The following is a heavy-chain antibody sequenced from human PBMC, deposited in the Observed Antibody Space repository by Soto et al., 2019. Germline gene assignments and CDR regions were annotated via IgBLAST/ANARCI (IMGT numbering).Heavy chain of an antibody. J-gene: IGHJ5*02. Sequence: SETLSLTCTVSGGSISSSGYYWGWIRQSPGKGLEWIGSISFKGTTYYNPSLKSRVTISADTSKNQFSLKLSSVTAADTAVYYCARAKKGIAAAENWFDPWGQGTLVTVSS. CDR2: ISFKGTT. D-gene: IGHD6-13*01. V-gene: IGHV4-39*07. CDR1: GGSISSSGYY. CDR3: ARAKKGIAAAENWFDP.